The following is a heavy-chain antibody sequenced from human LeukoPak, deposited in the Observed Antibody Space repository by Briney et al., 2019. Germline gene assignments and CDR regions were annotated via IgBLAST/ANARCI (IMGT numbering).Heavy chain of an antibody. CDR1: GFIFSNDA. V-gene: IGHV3-33*01. CDR2: IWYDGSNK. J-gene: IGHJ4*02. CDR3: ARDGRSWYLDY. D-gene: IGHD6-13*01. Sequence: GGSLRLSCAASGFIFSNDAMHWVRQAPGKGLEWVAVIWYDGSNKYYADSVKGRFTISRDNSKNTLYLQMNSLRAEDTAVYYCARDGRSWYLDYWGQGTLVTVSS.